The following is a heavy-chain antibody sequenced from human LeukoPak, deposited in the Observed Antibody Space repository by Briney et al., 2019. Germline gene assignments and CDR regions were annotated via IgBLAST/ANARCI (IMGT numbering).Heavy chain of an antibody. V-gene: IGHV3-74*01. CDR3: ARVSGFSRYYYGMDV. J-gene: IGHJ6*02. CDR1: GFTFSSYW. Sequence: PGGSLRLSCAASGFTFSSYWMPWVRQAPGKGLVWVSRINSDGSSTSYADSVKGRFTISRDNAKNTLYLQMNSLRAEDTAVYYCARVSGFSRYYYGMDVWGQGTTVTVSS. CDR2: INSDGSST.